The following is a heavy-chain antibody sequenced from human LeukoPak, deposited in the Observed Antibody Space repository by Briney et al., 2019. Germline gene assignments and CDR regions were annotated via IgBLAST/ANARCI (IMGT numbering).Heavy chain of an antibody. J-gene: IGHJ4*02. Sequence: GGSLRLSCAASGFTVSSNYMNWVRQAPGKGLEWVSVIYSGGTTYYADSVKGRFTISRDNSKNTLDLQMNSLRAEDTAVYYCARTLHYWGQGTLVTVSS. CDR1: GFTVSSNY. CDR3: ARTLHY. CDR2: IYSGGTT. V-gene: IGHV3-66*01.